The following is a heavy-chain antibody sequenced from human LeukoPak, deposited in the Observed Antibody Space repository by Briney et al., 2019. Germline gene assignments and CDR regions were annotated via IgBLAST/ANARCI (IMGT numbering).Heavy chain of an antibody. Sequence: SETLSLTCTVSGGSISSYYWSWIRQPPGQGLEWIGYIYYSGSTNYNPSLKGRVTISVYTSKNQFSLKLSSVTAADTAVYYCARGGRDGYNLHFDYWGQGTLVTVSS. CDR3: ARGGRDGYNLHFDY. J-gene: IGHJ4*02. V-gene: IGHV4-59*01. CDR1: GGSISSYY. D-gene: IGHD5-24*01. CDR2: IYYSGST.